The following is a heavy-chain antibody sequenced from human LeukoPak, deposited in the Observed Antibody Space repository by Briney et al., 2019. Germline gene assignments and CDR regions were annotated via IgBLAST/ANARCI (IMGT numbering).Heavy chain of an antibody. V-gene: IGHV3-48*01. J-gene: IGHJ3*02. CDR2: ISSSSSTT. D-gene: IGHD5-18*01. CDR3: ARVGGYSYGDAFDI. Sequence: GGSLRLSCAASGFTFSSYSMNWVRQAPGKGLEWVSYISSSSSTTYYADSVKGRFTISRDNAKNSLYLQMNSLRAEDTAVYYCARVGGYSYGDAFDIWGQGTMVTVSS. CDR1: GFTFSSYS.